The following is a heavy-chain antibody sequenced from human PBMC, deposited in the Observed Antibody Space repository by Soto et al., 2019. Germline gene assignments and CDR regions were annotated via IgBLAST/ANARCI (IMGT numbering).Heavy chain of an antibody. D-gene: IGHD5-12*01. V-gene: IGHV3-66*01. CDR1: GFTVSSNY. Sequence: EVQLVESGGGLVQPGGSLRLPCAASGFTVSSNYMSWVRQAPGKGLEWVSVIYSGGSTYYADSVKGRFTISRDNSKNTLYLQMNSLRAEDTAVYYCARGLGGYDLGYYYYMDVWGKGTTVTVSS. CDR2: IYSGGST. J-gene: IGHJ6*03. CDR3: ARGLGGYDLGYYYYMDV.